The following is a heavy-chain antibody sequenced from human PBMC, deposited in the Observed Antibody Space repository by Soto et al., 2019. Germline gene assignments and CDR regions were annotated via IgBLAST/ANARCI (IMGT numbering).Heavy chain of an antibody. CDR2: IYYSGST. CDR3: ARAWLGSSSRPDYYYYMDV. J-gene: IGHJ6*03. CDR1: GGSISSYY. Sequence: TSETLSLTCTVSGGSISSYYWSWIRQPPGKGLEWIGYIYYSGSTNYNPSLKSRVTISVDTSKNQFSLKLSSVTAADTAVYYCARAWLGSSSRPDYYYYMDVWGKGTTVTVSS. D-gene: IGHD6-13*01. V-gene: IGHV4-59*01.